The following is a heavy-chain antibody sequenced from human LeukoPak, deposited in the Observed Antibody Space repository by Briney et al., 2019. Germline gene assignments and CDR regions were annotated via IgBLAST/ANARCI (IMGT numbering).Heavy chain of an antibody. V-gene: IGHV4-38-2*01. CDR3: ARLPYCSSTSCYMAFDY. J-gene: IGHJ4*02. CDR1: GYSISSGYY. D-gene: IGHD2-2*02. CDR2: IYHSGST. Sequence: TSETLFLTCAVSGYSISSGYYWGWIRQPPGKGLEWIGSIYHSGSTYYNPSLKSRVTISVDTSKNQFSLKLSSVTAADTAVYYCARLPYCSSTSCYMAFDYWGQGTLVTASS.